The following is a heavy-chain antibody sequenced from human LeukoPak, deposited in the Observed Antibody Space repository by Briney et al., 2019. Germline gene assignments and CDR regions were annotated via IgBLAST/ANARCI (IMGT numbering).Heavy chain of an antibody. Sequence: GESLKISCKGSGYTFTSYWIGWVRQMPGKGLEWMGIIYIGDSETKYSPSFQGQVTISADKSISTAYLQWNSLKASDTTTYYCARLACSTTRCHSGSSYYSDYWGKGTLVTVSS. CDR3: ARLACSTTRCHSGSSYYSDY. CDR2: IYIGDSET. J-gene: IGHJ4*02. D-gene: IGHD2-2*01. V-gene: IGHV5-51*01. CDR1: GYTFTSYW.